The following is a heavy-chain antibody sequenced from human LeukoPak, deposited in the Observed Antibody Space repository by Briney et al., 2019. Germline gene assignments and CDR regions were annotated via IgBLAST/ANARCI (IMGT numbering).Heavy chain of an antibody. Sequence: GGSLRLSCAASGFTFDDYAMHWVRQAPGKGLEWVSGISWNSGSIGYADSVKGRFTISRDNSKNTLYLQMNSLRAEDTAVYYCARDRRLGYCSGGSCYKTVLAYWGQGTLVTVSS. CDR1: GFTFDDYA. CDR2: ISWNSGSI. J-gene: IGHJ4*02. D-gene: IGHD2-15*01. V-gene: IGHV3-9*01. CDR3: ARDRRLGYCSGGSCYKTVLAY.